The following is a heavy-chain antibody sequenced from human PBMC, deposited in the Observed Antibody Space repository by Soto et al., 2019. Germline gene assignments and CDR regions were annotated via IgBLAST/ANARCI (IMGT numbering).Heavy chain of an antibody. V-gene: IGHV3-23*01. CDR1: GFTFSSYA. Sequence: EVQLLESGGGLVQPGGSLGLSCAASGFTFSSYAMSWVRQAPGKGLEWVSAISGSGGSTYYADSVKGRFTISRDNSKNTLYLQMNSLRAEDTAVYYCAKVVSYDYIWGSSNWFDPWGQGTLVTVSS. D-gene: IGHD3-16*01. CDR3: AKVVSYDYIWGSSNWFDP. J-gene: IGHJ5*02. CDR2: ISGSGGST.